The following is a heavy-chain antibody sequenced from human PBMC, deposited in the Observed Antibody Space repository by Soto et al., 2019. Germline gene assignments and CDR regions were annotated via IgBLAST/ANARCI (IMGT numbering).Heavy chain of an antibody. CDR2: IDPSDSYT. D-gene: IGHD5-12*01. CDR1: GYSFTSYG. Sequence: PGSSLKISCKGAGYSFTSYGISCVRQMPEKCLEWKCRIDPSDSYTRYSPTFQGQVNISADNSISTAYLQWSSLQASDTAMYYYARLGEVATSSSYYNYYTDVLDKQTTVT. J-gene: IGHJ6*03. CDR3: ARLGEVATSSSYYNYYTDV. V-gene: IGHV5-10-1*04.